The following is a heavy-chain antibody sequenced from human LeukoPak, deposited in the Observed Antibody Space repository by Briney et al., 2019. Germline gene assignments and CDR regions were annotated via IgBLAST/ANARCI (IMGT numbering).Heavy chain of an antibody. J-gene: IGHJ4*02. D-gene: IGHD2-2*01. Sequence: PGGSLRLSCAASGFTFSSYEMNWVRQAPGKGLQWVSYISTSGSTIYYVDSVKGRFTISRDNAKNSLYLQMNSLRAEDTAVYYCARDVGRQDCTTTSCYGNWGQGTLVTVSS. CDR3: ARDVGRQDCTTTSCYGN. CDR2: ISTSGSTI. CDR1: GFTFSSYE. V-gene: IGHV3-48*03.